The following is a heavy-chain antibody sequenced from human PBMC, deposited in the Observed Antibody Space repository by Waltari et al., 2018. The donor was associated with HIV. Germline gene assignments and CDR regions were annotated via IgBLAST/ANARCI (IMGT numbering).Heavy chain of an antibody. CDR1: GGSSSASH. J-gene: IGHJ5*02. V-gene: IGHV4-34*01. CDR3: AGEARKRIRQGGINWFDP. Sequence: QVQLHQWGAGLLKASESLSLTCAVYGGSSSASHWNWIRQSPGKGLEWIADINHSGRTSYNPSLKDRVTISVDTAKNQFSLTLRAVTGADSGLYFCAGEARKRIRQGGINWFDPWGQGTSVTVLS. CDR2: INHSGRT. D-gene: IGHD2-21*01.